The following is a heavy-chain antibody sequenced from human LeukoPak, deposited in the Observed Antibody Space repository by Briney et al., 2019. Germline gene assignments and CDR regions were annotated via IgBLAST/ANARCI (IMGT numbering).Heavy chain of an antibody. V-gene: IGHV1-8*01. CDR3: ARGLRGYSGYGNSYSSSWYYSY. J-gene: IGHJ4*02. CDR2: MNPNCGNT. D-gene: IGHD6-13*01. Sequence: ASVKVSCKASGYTFNSYDINWVRQATGQGLEWMGWMNPNCGNTGYAQKFQGRVTMTRNTSISTAYMELSSLRSEDTAVYYCARGLRGYSGYGNSYSSSWYYSYWGQGTLVTVSS. CDR1: GYTFNSYD.